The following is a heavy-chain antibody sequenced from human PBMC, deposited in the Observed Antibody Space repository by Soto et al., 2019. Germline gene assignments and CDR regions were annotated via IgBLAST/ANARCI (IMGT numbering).Heavy chain of an antibody. V-gene: IGHV4-39*01. CDR2: IYYSVST. CDR1: GGSISSSSYY. J-gene: IGHJ4*02. CDR3: ASSDGGSTIDY. Sequence: QLQLQESGPGLVKPSETLSLTCSVSGGSISSSSYYWGWIRQPPGKGLQWIGTIYYSVSTYYNPSFKSRVTISVDTSKNQFSLKLSSVTAADTAVYYCASSDGGSTIDYWGQGALVTVSS.